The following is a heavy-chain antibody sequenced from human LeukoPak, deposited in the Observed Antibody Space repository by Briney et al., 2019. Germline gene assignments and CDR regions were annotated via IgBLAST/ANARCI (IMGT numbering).Heavy chain of an antibody. V-gene: IGHV3-21*01. CDR1: GFNFSNYN. CDR3: VRLRWVLGFWNVFDI. J-gene: IGHJ3*02. CDR2: ISSNSAYR. Sequence: GGSLRLSCAASGFNFSNYNMNWVRQAPGQGLEWISSISSNSAYRYYADSVRGRFTISRDNARNSLYMQMNSLTAEDTALFYGVRLRWVLGFWNVFDIWGQGTMVTVSS. D-gene: IGHD1-26*01.